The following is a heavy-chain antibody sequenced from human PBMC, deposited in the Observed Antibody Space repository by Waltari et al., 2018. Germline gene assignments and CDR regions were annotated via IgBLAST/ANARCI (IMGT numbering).Heavy chain of an antibody. CDR1: GGSCSGYY. V-gene: IGHV4-34*01. CDR2: INHSGST. J-gene: IGHJ3*02. CDR3: ARITTVTTSAFDI. Sequence: QAQLQQWGAGLLKPSETLSLTCAVHGGSCSGYYWSWIRQPPGKGLEWMGEINHSGSTNYNPSLKSRVTISVDTSKNQFSLRLSSVTAADTAVYYCARITTVTTSAFDIWGQGTMVTVSS. D-gene: IGHD4-17*01.